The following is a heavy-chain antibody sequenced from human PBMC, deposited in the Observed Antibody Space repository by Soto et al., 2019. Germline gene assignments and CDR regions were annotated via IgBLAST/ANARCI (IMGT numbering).Heavy chain of an antibody. CDR1: GGSISSSNW. D-gene: IGHD4-17*01. CDR3: ARAPSGDYGPQYYYGMDV. J-gene: IGHJ6*02. CDR2: IYHSGST. Sequence: QVQLQESGPGLVKPSGTLSLTCAVSGGSISSSNWWSWVRQPPGKGLEWIGEIYHSGSTNYNPSLKSRVTISVDKSKNQFSLKLSSVTAADTAVYYCARAPSGDYGPQYYYGMDVWGQGTTVTVSS. V-gene: IGHV4-4*02.